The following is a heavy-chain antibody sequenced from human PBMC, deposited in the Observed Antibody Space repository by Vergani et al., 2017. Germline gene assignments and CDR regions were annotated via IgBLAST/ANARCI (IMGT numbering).Heavy chain of an antibody. CDR3: ARGGGYSGYGWPSWFDP. J-gene: IGHJ5*02. CDR2: ISSSSSTI. CDR1: GFTFSSYS. V-gene: IGHV3-48*01. D-gene: IGHD5-12*01. Sequence: EVQLVESGGGLVQPGGSLRLSCAASGFTFSSYSMNWVRQAPGKGLEWVSYISSSSSTIYYADSVKGRFTISRDNAKNSLYLQMNSLRSEDTAVYYCARGGGYSGYGWPSWFDPWGQGTLVTVSS.